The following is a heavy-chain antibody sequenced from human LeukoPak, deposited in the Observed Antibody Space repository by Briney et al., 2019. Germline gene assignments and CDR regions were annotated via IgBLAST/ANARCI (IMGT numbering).Heavy chain of an antibody. J-gene: IGHJ4*02. Sequence: PSETLSLTCTVSGGSISSYYWSWIRQPPGKGLEWIGYIYYSGSTNYNPSLKSRVTISVDTSKNQFSLKLSSVTAADTAVYYCVRWPGTTSYWGQGTLVTVSS. CDR3: VRWPGTTSY. D-gene: IGHD1-1*01. V-gene: IGHV4-59*01. CDR1: GGSISSYY. CDR2: IYYSGST.